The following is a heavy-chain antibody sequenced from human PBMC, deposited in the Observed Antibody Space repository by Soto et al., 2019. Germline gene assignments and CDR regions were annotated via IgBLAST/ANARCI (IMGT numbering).Heavy chain of an antibody. V-gene: IGHV4-59*01. CDR3: ARSRYNWNDADWFDP. J-gene: IGHJ5*02. CDR2: IYYSGST. Sequence: SGPTLVNPTETLTLTCTVSGGSISSYYWSWIRQPPGKGLEWIGYIYYSGSTNYNPSLKSRVTISVDTSKNQFSLKLSSVTAADTAVYYCARSRYNWNDADWFDPWGQGTLVTVSS. CDR1: GGSISSYY. D-gene: IGHD1-1*01.